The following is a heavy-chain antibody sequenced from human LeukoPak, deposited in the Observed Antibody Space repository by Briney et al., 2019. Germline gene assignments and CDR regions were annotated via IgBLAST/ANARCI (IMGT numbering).Heavy chain of an antibody. Sequence: ASVKVSCKASGYTFTGYYMHWVRQAPGRGVAWVGWINPNSGGTNYAQKFQGRVTMTRDTSISTAYMELSRLRSDDTAVYYCARTTMVRGVIGGNWFDPWGQGTLVTVSS. CDR2: INPNSGGT. D-gene: IGHD3-10*01. J-gene: IGHJ5*02. CDR1: GYTFTGYY. CDR3: ARTTMVRGVIGGNWFDP. V-gene: IGHV1-2*02.